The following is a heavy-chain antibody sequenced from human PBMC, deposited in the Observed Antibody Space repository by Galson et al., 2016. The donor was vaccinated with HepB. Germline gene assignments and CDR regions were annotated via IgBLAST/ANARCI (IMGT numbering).Heavy chain of an antibody. CDR1: GFSITNFW. D-gene: IGHD2-8*02. V-gene: IGHV5-51*01. J-gene: IGHJ4*02. CDR3: ARHAWSMASAPLDC. Sequence: QSGAEVKKPGESLKIACEASGFSITNFWITWVRQMPGKGLEWMGLIYPGDSDTRYSPSFQGQVTISADKSINPAYLQWSSLRASDTAIYYCARHAWSMASAPLDCWGRGTRV. CDR2: IYPGDSDT.